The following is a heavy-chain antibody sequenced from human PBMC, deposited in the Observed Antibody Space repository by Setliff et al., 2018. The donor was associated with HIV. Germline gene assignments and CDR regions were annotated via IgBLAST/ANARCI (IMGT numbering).Heavy chain of an antibody. D-gene: IGHD3-10*01. CDR2: IYTSGTT. Sequence: SETLSLTCTVSGGSISSGSYYWSWIRQPAGKGLEWFGRIYTSGTTTYNPSVKGRVSISLDTSKNQFYLRLRSVTAADTAVYYCARELLYFGEGAYDPWGQGTLVTVS. CDR3: ARELLYFGEGAYDP. CDR1: GGSISSGSYY. J-gene: IGHJ5*02. V-gene: IGHV4-61*02.